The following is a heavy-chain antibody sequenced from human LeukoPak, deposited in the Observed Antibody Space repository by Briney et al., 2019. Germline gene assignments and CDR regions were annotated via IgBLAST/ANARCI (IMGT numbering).Heavy chain of an antibody. D-gene: IGHD5-24*01. CDR2: INPNSGGT. CDR3: AREGDGYKILPFDY. CDR1: GYTFTVYY. J-gene: IGHJ4*02. Sequence: ASVKVSCKASGYTFTVYYMHWVRQAPGQGLEWMGRINPNSGGTNYAQKFQGRVTMTRDTSISTAYMELSRLRSDDTAVYYCAREGDGYKILPFDYWGQGTLVTVSS. V-gene: IGHV1-2*06.